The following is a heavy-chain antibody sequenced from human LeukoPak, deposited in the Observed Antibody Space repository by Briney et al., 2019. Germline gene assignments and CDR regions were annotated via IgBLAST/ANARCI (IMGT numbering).Heavy chain of an antibody. Sequence: SETLSLTCTVSGGSISSSSYYWGWIRQPPGKRLEWIGSIYYSGSTYYNPSLKSRVTISVDTSKNQFSLKLSSVTAADTAVYYCARLRITFGGVIVIPPGYFDYWGQGTLVTVSS. CDR2: IYYSGST. CDR1: GGSISSSSYY. D-gene: IGHD3-16*02. CDR3: ARLRITFGGVIVIPPGYFDY. V-gene: IGHV4-39*01. J-gene: IGHJ4*02.